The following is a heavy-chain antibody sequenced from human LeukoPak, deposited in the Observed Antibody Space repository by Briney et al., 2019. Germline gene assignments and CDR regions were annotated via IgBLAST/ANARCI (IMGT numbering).Heavy chain of an antibody. CDR3: VKGVTMVRGSREFDF. D-gene: IGHD3-10*01. CDR1: GFTFSNSA. Sequence: GGSLRLSCAASGFTFSNSAMTWVRQAPGKGLEWVSSIGGGGSSYYAGSVKGRFTISRDNSKNTLYLQMNSLRAEDTAIFYCVKGVTMVRGSREFDFWGQGTLVTLSS. J-gene: IGHJ4*02. V-gene: IGHV3-23*01. CDR2: IGGGGSS.